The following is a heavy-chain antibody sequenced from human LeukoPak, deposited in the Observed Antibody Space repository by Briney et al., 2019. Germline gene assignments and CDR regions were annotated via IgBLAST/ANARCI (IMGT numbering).Heavy chain of an antibody. J-gene: IGHJ5*02. Sequence: GALRLSCAASGFTFSSYGMHWVRQAPGKGLEWVAFIRYDGSNKYYADSVKGRFTISRDNSKNTLYLQMNSLRAEDTAVYYCAKALLTGYPNWFDPWGQGTLVTVSS. D-gene: IGHD3-9*01. CDR3: AKALLTGYPNWFDP. CDR1: GFTFSSYG. V-gene: IGHV3-30*02. CDR2: IRYDGSNK.